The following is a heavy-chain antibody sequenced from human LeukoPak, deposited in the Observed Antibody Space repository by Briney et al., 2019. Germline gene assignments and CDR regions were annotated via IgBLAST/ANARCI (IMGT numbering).Heavy chain of an antibody. J-gene: IGHJ4*02. D-gene: IGHD2-2*01. Sequence: SVKVSCKASGFTFTSSAMQWVRQARGQRLEWIGWIVVGSGNTNYAQKFQERVTITRDMSTSTAYMELSSLRAEDTAVYYCARAGIVVVPAAIRNFDYWGQGTLVTVSS. V-gene: IGHV1-58*02. CDR3: ARAGIVVVPAAIRNFDY. CDR1: GFTFTSSA. CDR2: IVVGSGNT.